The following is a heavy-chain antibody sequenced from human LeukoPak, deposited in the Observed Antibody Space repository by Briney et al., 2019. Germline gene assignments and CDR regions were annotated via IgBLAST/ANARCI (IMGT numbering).Heavy chain of an antibody. CDR3: ARSDIWGSYRFLDY. V-gene: IGHV4-59*08. CDR2: MLYSGST. J-gene: IGHJ4*02. Sequence: NPSETLSLTCTVSGASISNYYWSWIRQSPGKGLEWIGYMLYSGSTNQNPSLRSRVTISVDTSKNQVSLKLSSVTAADTAVYYCARSDIWGSYRFLDYWGQGALVTVSS. CDR1: GASISNYY. D-gene: IGHD3-16*02.